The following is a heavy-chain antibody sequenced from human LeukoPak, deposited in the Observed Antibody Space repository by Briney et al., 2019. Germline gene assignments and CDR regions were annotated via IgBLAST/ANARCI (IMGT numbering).Heavy chain of an antibody. Sequence: GGSLRLSCAASGFTFSSYAMSWVRQAPGKGLEWVSAICGSGGSTYYADSVKGRFTISRDNSKNTLYLQMNSLRAEDTAVYYCAKARYCSSTSCYLGFDPWGQGTLVTVSS. J-gene: IGHJ5*02. D-gene: IGHD2-2*01. CDR1: GFTFSSYA. V-gene: IGHV3-23*01. CDR3: AKARYCSSTSCYLGFDP. CDR2: ICGSGGST.